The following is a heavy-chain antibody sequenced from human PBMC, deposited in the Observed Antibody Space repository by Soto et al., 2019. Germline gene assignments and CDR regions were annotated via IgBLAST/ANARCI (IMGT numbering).Heavy chain of an antibody. Sequence: PSETLSLTCTVSGGSISSYYWSWIRQPPGKGLEWIGYIYYSGSTNYNPSLKSRVTISVDTSKNQFSLKLSSVTAADTAVYYCARGGGEDYDFWSGYRPHYYGMDVWGQGTTVTVS. J-gene: IGHJ6*02. D-gene: IGHD3-3*01. CDR1: GGSISSYY. CDR3: ARGGGEDYDFWSGYRPHYYGMDV. V-gene: IGHV4-59*01. CDR2: IYYSGST.